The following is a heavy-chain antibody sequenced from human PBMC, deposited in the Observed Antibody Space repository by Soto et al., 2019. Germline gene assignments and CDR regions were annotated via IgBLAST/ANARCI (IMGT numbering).Heavy chain of an antibody. Sequence: QVKLVESGGGVVQPGRSRRLSCVTSGFTFRSYGMHWVRQSPDKGLEWVAVIKSDGTTADYIESVKGRFFISRDNSKKAVYLPMNNPRPGGTGINCCAKPRSSLGWAPFRPWGQGTLVTVSS. CDR1: GFTFRSYG. CDR2: IKSDGTTA. J-gene: IGHJ5*02. V-gene: IGHV3-33*06. D-gene: IGHD3-16*01. CDR3: AKPRSSLGWAPFRP.